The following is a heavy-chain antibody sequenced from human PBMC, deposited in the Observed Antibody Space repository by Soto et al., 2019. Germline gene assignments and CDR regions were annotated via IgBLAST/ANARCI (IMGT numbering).Heavy chain of an antibody. CDR1: GGSISSNSYY. D-gene: IGHD3-10*01. Sequence: SETLSLTCTVSGGSISSNSYYWGWIRQPPGKGLEWIGSIYYSGYTYYNPSLKSRVTISLGTSKNQFSLKLSSVTAADTAVYYCARGLFSGTSYSGGWYFFDYWGQGALVTVSS. V-gene: IGHV4-39*01. CDR2: IYYSGYT. CDR3: ARGLFSGTSYSGGWYFFDY. J-gene: IGHJ4*02.